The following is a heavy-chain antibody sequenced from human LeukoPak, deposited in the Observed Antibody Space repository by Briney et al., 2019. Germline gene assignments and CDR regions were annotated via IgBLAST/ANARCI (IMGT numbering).Heavy chain of an antibody. D-gene: IGHD1-20*01. CDR1: GFTFSSYL. V-gene: IGHV3-74*01. J-gene: IGHJ4*02. Sequence: GGSLRLSCAASGFTFSSYLMHWVRQAPGKGLVWVSRINSDGSSTNYAASVKGRFTISRDDAKNTLYLQMNSLRAEDAAVYYCARHITRAITEDYWGQGTLVTVSS. CDR2: INSDGSST. CDR3: ARHITRAITEDY.